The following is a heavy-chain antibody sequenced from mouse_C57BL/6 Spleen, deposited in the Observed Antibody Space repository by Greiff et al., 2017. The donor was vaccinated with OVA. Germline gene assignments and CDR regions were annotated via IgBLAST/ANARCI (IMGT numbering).Heavy chain of an antibody. CDR2: IHPNSGST. CDR3: ARSFYGCSYGDY. CDR1: GYTFTSYW. V-gene: IGHV1-64*01. D-gene: IGHD1-1*01. Sequence: QVQLQQPGAKLVKPGASVKLSCKASGYTFTSYWMHWVKQRPGQGLEWIGMIHPNSGSTNYNEKFKSKATLTVDKSSSTAYMQLSSLTSEDSAVYYCARSFYGCSYGDYWGQGTTLTVSS. J-gene: IGHJ2*01.